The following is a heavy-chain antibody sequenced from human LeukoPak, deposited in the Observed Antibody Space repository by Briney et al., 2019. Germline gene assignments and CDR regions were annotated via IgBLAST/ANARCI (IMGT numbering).Heavy chain of an antibody. V-gene: IGHV3-23*01. J-gene: IGHJ4*02. D-gene: IGHD3-3*01. CDR1: GFTFSGSS. CDR3: AKTAGYDFWSGYNYFDY. Sequence: GGSLRLFCEGSGFTFSGSSMSWVRQAPGKGLEWVSAIIGSGGSTYYADSVKGRFTISRDNSQNILHLQMNSLRAEDTAVYYCAKTAGYDFWSGYNYFDYWGQGTLVTVSS. CDR2: IIGSGGST.